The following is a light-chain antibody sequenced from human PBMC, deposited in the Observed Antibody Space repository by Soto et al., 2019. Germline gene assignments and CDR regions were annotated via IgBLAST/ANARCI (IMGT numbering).Light chain of an antibody. V-gene: IGLV2-8*01. CDR3: SSYAGSNTFV. Sequence: SVLTQPPSASGSPGQSVTISCTGTSGDVGGYNFVSWYQQHPGKAPKLMIFEVTRRPSGVPARFSGSKSGNTASLTVSGLKAEDEADYYCSSYAGSNTFVFGTGTKVTVL. CDR2: EVT. CDR1: SGDVGGYNF. J-gene: IGLJ1*01.